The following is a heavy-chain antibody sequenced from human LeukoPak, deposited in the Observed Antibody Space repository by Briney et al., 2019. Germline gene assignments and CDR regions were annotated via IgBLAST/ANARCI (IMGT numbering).Heavy chain of an antibody. J-gene: IGHJ4*02. CDR1: GFTFSSYA. CDR3: AKLRRGIVGTTYDY. CDR2: ISNSGGTT. V-gene: IGHV3-23*01. Sequence: GGSLRLSCAASGFTFSSYAMSWVRQAPEKGLEWVSSISNSGGTTYYADSVKGRFTISRDNSKNTLYLQMNSLRAEDTAIYYCAKLRRGIVGTTYDYWGQGTLVTVSS. D-gene: IGHD1-26*01.